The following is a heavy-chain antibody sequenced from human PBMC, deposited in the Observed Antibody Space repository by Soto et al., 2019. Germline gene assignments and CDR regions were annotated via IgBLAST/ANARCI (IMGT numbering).Heavy chain of an antibody. CDR3: ARDGCSGSNCLNWFDP. D-gene: IGHD2-15*01. CDR1: GFTFSSYS. CDR2: ISSSSTTK. Sequence: EVQLVESGGGLVQPGGSLRLSCAASGFTFSSYSMNWVRQAPGKGLEWVSYISSSSTTKYYAVSVKGRFTISRDNAKNSLYLQMNSLRAEDTAVYYCARDGCSGSNCLNWFDPWGQGPLVTVSS. V-gene: IGHV3-48*01. J-gene: IGHJ5*02.